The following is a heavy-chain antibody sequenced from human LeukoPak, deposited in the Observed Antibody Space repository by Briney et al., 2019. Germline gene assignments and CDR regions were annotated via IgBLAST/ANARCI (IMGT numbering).Heavy chain of an antibody. CDR3: VRPRGFSYGYFDY. D-gene: IGHD5-18*01. CDR1: GASINTSSFY. CDR2: VYYSGST. J-gene: IGHJ4*02. V-gene: IGHV4-39*01. Sequence: PSETLSPTCTVSGASINTSSFYWGWIRQPPGKGLEWIGSVYYSGSTYYNPSLRSRLTRAADTSKNQFSPTLGSVSATGTAVYYCVRPRGFSYGYFDYWGQGTLVTVSS.